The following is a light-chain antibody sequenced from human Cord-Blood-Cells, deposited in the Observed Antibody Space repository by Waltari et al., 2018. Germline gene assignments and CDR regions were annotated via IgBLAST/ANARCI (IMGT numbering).Light chain of an antibody. V-gene: IGKV1-5*01. CDR2: DAS. CDR3: QPYNSYPYT. J-gene: IGKJ2*01. Sequence: DIQMTQSPSTLSPSVDDRVTITCLASQSISSWLAGYQQTPGKAPKLLIYDASSLESGVPSRFSGGGSGTEFTLTISSLQPDDCATYYCQPYNSYPYTFGQGTKLEIK. CDR1: QSISSW.